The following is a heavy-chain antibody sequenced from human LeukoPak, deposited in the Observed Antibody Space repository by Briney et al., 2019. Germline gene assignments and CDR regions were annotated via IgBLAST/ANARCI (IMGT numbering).Heavy chain of an antibody. J-gene: IGHJ5*02. CDR2: IYPGDSDT. CDR1: GYSFTSYW. D-gene: IGHD6-6*01. CDR3: ARHGKYGRQLARGGWFDP. Sequence: GEALKISCKGSGYSFTSYWIGWVRQMPGKGLEWMGIIYPGDSDTRYSPSFQGQVTISADKSISTACLQWSSLKASDTAMYYCARHGKYGRQLARGGWFDPWGQGTLVTVSS. V-gene: IGHV5-51*01.